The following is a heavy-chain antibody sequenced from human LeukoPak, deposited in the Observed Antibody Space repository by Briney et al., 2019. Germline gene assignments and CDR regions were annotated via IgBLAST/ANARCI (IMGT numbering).Heavy chain of an antibody. CDR2: IYPVDSDT. Sequence: GESLRISCKGSGYTFSSYWIGWVRQMPGKGLEWMGIIYPVDSDTRYSPSLQGQVTISVDTSIGTAYLQWSSLKAADTAIYYCARQNAFRLDYWGQGTLVTVSS. V-gene: IGHV5-51*01. CDR1: GYTFSSYW. J-gene: IGHJ4*02. CDR3: ARQNAFRLDY.